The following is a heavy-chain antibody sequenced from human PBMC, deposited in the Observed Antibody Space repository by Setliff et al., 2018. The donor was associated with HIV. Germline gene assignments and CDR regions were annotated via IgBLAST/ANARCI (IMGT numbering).Heavy chain of an antibody. J-gene: IGHJ3*01. CDR3: ARGDNYYYTSGTFHNGLDCFDF. Sequence: PSETLSLTCTVSGGSISNYYWNWIRQPPGKGLEGIGYIYYTGSTNYDPSLKSRVTISLDTSKDQFSLKLSSVTTADTAIYYCARGDNYYYTSGTFHNGLDCFDFWGQGTMGTVS. D-gene: IGHD3-10*01. V-gene: IGHV4-59*01. CDR2: IYYTGST. CDR1: GGSISNYY.